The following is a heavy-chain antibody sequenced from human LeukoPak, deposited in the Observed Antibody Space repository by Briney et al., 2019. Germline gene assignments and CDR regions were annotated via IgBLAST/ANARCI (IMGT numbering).Heavy chain of an antibody. J-gene: IGHJ3*02. CDR1: GGSISSGSDY. CDR2: IYTSGST. CDR3: ARTTIFGVVRAFDI. D-gene: IGHD3-3*01. Sequence: SQTLSLTCTVSGGSISSGSDYWSWIRQPAGKGLEWIGRIYTSGSTNYNPSLKSRVTISRDTSKNQFSLKLSSVTAADTAVYYCARTTIFGVVRAFDIWGQGTMVTVSS. V-gene: IGHV4-61*02.